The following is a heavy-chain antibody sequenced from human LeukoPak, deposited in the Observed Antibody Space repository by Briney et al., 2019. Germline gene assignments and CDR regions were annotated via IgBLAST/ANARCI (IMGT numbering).Heavy chain of an antibody. D-gene: IGHD2-2*01. V-gene: IGHV3-53*01. Sequence: GGSLRLSCAASGFTVSSNYMSWVRQAPGKGLEWVSVIYSGGSTYYADSVKGRFTISRDNSKNTLYLQMNSLRAEDTAVYYCARQVVPAALNWFDPWGQGTRVTVSS. CDR2: IYSGGST. J-gene: IGHJ5*02. CDR3: ARQVVPAALNWFDP. CDR1: GFTVSSNY.